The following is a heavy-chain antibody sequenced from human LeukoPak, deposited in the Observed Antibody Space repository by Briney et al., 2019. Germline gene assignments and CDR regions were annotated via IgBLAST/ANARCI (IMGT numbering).Heavy chain of an antibody. V-gene: IGHV3-21*01. CDR1: GLDFGYYT. Sequence: PGGSLRLSCAASGLDFGYYTMIWVRQAPGKGLEWVSRITTSSTYIDYADSVKGRFTISRDNAKNSLYLQMNSLTAEDTAVYYCAREEAYCAGDCSPAWGQGTLVTVSS. D-gene: IGHD2-21*02. J-gene: IGHJ5*02. CDR2: ITTSSTYI. CDR3: AREEAYCAGDCSPA.